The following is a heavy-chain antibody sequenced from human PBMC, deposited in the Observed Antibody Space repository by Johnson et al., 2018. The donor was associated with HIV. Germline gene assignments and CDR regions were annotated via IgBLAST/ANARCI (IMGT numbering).Heavy chain of an antibody. CDR2: IRYDGSNK. J-gene: IGHJ3*02. V-gene: IGHV3-30*02. CDR1: GFTFSSFG. D-gene: IGHD6-19*01. CDR3: ASLEPVAVTGVAFDI. Sequence: VQLVESGGGVVQPGGSLRLSCAASGFTFSSFGFHWVRQAPGKGLEWVAFIRYDGSNKYYADSVRGRFTISRDNAKNTLYLKMNSLIAEDTAVYYCASLEPVAVTGVAFDIWGQGTMVTVSS.